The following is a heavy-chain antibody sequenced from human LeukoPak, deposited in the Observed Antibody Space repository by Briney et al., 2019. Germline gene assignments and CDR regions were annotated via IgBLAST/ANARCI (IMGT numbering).Heavy chain of an antibody. V-gene: IGHV4-34*01. CDR3: ARDPKWAFGGLNGGDFDY. CDR2: SNHRGNT. CDR1: GGSFSGHY. D-gene: IGHD3-16*01. J-gene: IGHJ4*01. Sequence: SETLSLTCAVYGGSFSGHYRSWIRQPPGKGLEWIGESNHRGNTNYNPSLKSRVTISVDTSKNQFSLKLSSVTAADTAVYYCARDPKWAFGGLNGGDFDYWSQGTLVTVSS.